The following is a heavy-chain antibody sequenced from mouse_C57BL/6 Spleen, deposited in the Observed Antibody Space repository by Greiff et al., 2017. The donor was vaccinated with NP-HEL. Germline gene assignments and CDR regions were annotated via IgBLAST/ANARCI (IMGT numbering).Heavy chain of an antibody. J-gene: IGHJ2*01. D-gene: IGHD1-1*01. CDR3: ARGAPNYCGSDY. CDR2: IYPRSGNT. CDR1: GYTFTSYG. V-gene: IGHV1-81*01. Sequence: QVQLQQSGAELARPGASVKLSCKASGYTFTSYGISWVKQRTGQGLEWIGEIYPRSGNTYYNEKFKGKATLTADKSSSTAYMELRSLTSEDSAVYFCARGAPNYCGSDYWGQGTTLTVSS.